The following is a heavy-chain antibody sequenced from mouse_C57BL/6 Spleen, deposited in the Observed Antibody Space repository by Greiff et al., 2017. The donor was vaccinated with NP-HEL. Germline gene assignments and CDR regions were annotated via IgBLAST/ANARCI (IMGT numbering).Heavy chain of an antibody. CDR3: ARRGGYGSSPWFAY. CDR2: IYPGSGST. J-gene: IGHJ3*01. D-gene: IGHD1-1*01. CDR1: GYTFTSYW. V-gene: IGHV1-55*01. Sequence: VQLQQSGAELVKPGASVKMSCKASGYTFTSYWITWVKQRPGQGLEWIGDIYPGSGSTNYNEKFKSKATLTVDTSSNTAYMQLSSLTSEDSAVYYCARRGGYGSSPWFAYWGHRTLVTVSA.